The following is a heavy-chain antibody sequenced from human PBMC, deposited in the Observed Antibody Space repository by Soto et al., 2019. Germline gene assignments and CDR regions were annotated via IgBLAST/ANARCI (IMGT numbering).Heavy chain of an antibody. V-gene: IGHV4-39*02. CDR3: AMSVQYDYTASYSDY. CDR2: FYSSGVT. CDR1: VASIRSTNYF. J-gene: IGHJ4*02. D-gene: IGHD3-16*01. Sequence: SETMSLTCTVSVASIRSTNYFWRWIRQPPGKGLEWFGNFYSSGVTHYTPSLTSRVTISVDTSKNHFSLNMTSVTAADTALYYCAMSVQYDYTASYSDYWGQGTLVTVSS.